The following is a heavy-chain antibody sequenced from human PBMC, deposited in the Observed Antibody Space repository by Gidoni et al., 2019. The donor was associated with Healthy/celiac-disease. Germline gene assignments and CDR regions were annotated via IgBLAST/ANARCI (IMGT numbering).Heavy chain of an antibody. CDR3: ARGETGTRPFDY. CDR1: GRSISSGRYD. D-gene: IGHD1-7*01. CDR2: IYTSGST. V-gene: IGHV4-61*02. Sequence: QVQLQESGPGLVKPSQTLSLTCTVSGRSISSGRYDWGWIRQPAGKGLAWIGRIYTSGSTNYNPSLKRRVTMSVDTSKNQFSLKLSSVTAADTAVYYCARGETGTRPFDYWGQGTLVTVSS. J-gene: IGHJ4*02.